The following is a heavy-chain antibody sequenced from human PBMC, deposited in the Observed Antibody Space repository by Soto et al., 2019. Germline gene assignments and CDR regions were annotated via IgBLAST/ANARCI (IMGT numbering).Heavy chain of an antibody. CDR2: INAGNGRE. J-gene: IGHJ4*02. V-gene: IGHV1-3*01. D-gene: IGHD3-10*01. CDR3: ARGGGWVGEASFDS. CDR1: GYTFTSYT. Sequence: QVPLEQSGAEVKKPGASVKVSCKTSGYTFTSYTLHWVRQAPGQGLEWMGWINAGNGREKYSQRFQDRVSLSTEKSPPTAYMELKSLRSEDPAMFFCARGGGWVGEASFDSWGQGTLVTVSS.